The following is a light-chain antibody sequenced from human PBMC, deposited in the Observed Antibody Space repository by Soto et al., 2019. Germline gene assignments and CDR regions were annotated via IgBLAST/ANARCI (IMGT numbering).Light chain of an antibody. J-gene: IGKJ4*01. V-gene: IGKV1-5*01. Sequence: DVQMTQSPSTLYASVGDRVTITCRASQSINNLLAWYQQKPGKAPKFLIYDVSTLESGVPSRFSGSGSGTEFTLTISSLQPKDFATYYYQQYDSYPLTIGGGTKVDIK. CDR3: QQYDSYPLT. CDR2: DVS. CDR1: QSINNL.